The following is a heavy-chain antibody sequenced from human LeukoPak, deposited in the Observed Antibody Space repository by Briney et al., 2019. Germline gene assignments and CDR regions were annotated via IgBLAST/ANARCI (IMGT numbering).Heavy chain of an antibody. CDR1: GYTFTGYY. CDR3: AREVGATTGVHYFDY. CDR2: INPNRGGT. V-gene: IGHV1-2*02. D-gene: IGHD1-26*01. Sequence: ASVKVSFKASGYTFTGYYMHWVRQAPGQGLEWMGWINPNRGGTKSAQKFLGRVTMSRDTSISTAYMELSRLRSDDTAVYYCAREVGATTGVHYFDYWGQGTLVTVSP. J-gene: IGHJ4*02.